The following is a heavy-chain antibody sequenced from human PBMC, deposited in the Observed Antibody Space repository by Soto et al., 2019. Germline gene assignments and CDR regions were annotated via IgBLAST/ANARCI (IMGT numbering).Heavy chain of an antibody. J-gene: IGHJ4*02. CDR3: ARGRLHLGELSFNYLDF. Sequence: QVQLKQWGTGLLKPSETLSLTCAVYGGSFNDYFWSWIRQPPGKGLEWIGEINHRGTTNYIPSLKRRVTVSVDTSKNQFSLKLISVTAADTAVYFCARGRLHLGELSFNYLDFRGQGTPVTVSS. CDR1: GGSFNDYF. CDR2: INHRGTT. V-gene: IGHV4-34*01. D-gene: IGHD3-16*02.